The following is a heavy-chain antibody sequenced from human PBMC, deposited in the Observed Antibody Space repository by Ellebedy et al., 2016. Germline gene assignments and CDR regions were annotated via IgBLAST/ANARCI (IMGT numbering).Heavy chain of an antibody. D-gene: IGHD4-23*01. CDR2: IYYSGST. CDR3: ARDPFYGGSPV. V-gene: IGHV4-59*01. CDR1: GGSISSYY. J-gene: IGHJ4*02. Sequence: GSLRLXXTVSGGSISSYYWSWIRQPPGKGLEWIGYIYYSGSTNYNPSLKSRVTISVDTSKNQFSLKLSSVTAADTAVYYCARDPFYGGSPVWGQGTLVTVSS.